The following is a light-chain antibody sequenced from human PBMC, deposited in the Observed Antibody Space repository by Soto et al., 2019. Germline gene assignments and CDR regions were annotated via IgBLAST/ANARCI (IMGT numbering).Light chain of an antibody. Sequence: EIVMTQSPATLSVSPGERATLSCRASQSVGRNLAWYQQKPGQAPRLLIYGASTRATGIPARFSDSGSGTDFTLTISSLQSEDFAIYSCQQYNHWPPLTFGGGTKVEIK. V-gene: IGKV3-15*01. CDR2: GAS. CDR1: QSVGRN. J-gene: IGKJ4*01. CDR3: QQYNHWPPLT.